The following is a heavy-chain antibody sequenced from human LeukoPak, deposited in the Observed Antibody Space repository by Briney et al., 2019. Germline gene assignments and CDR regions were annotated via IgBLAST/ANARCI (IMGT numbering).Heavy chain of an antibody. J-gene: IGHJ5*02. D-gene: IGHD5-18*01. CDR2: IYHSGST. CDR3: AKGAGGFSYYNWFDP. Sequence: SETLSLTCAVYGGSFSGYYWSWIRQPPGKGLEWIGEIYHSGSTNYNPSLKSRVTISVDKSKNQFSLKLASVTAADTAIYYCAKGAGGFSYYNWFDPWGQGTLVTVSS. V-gene: IGHV4-34*01. CDR1: GGSFSGYY.